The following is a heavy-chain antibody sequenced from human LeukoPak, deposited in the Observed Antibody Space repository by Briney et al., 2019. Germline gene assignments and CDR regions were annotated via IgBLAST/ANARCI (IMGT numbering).Heavy chain of an antibody. Sequence: SETLSLTCTVSGGSISSSSYYWGWIRQPPGKGLEWIGSIYYSGSTYYNPSLKSRVTISVDTSKNQFSLKLSSVTAADTAVYYCARSDRYGRSLDYWGQGTLVTVSS. D-gene: IGHD2-21*01. J-gene: IGHJ4*02. CDR1: GGSISSSSYY. V-gene: IGHV4-39*01. CDR3: ARSDRYGRSLDY. CDR2: IYYSGST.